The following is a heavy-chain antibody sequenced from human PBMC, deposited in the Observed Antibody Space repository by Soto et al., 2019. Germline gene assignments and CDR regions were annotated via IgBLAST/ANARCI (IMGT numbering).Heavy chain of an antibody. V-gene: IGHV4-39*01. Sequence: QLLLQESGPGLVKPSETLSLTCTVSGGSILDSTYYWAWIRQSPGKGLEWIGTIFYSGGTFYTPSLKSRVTMSVDTSNNPLSLKLSSVTAADTAVYYCARQASGYYYGWFDPWGQGTLVTVSS. D-gene: IGHD3-22*01. CDR2: IFYSGGT. CDR1: GGSILDSTYY. J-gene: IGHJ5*02. CDR3: ARQASGYYYGWFDP.